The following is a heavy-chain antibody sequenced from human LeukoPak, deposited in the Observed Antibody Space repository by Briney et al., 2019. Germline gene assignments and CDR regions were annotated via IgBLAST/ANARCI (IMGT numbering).Heavy chain of an antibody. CDR1: GYTFTSYG. Sequence: ASVKVSCKASGYTFTSYGISWVRQAPGQGLEWMGWISAYNGNTNYAQKLQGRVTMTTDTSTSTAYMELRSLRSDDTAVYYCARAEDYDYVWGKHYYYGMDVWGQGTTVTVSS. CDR2: ISAYNGNT. CDR3: ARAEDYDYVWGKHYYYGMDV. J-gene: IGHJ6*02. V-gene: IGHV1-18*01. D-gene: IGHD3-16*01.